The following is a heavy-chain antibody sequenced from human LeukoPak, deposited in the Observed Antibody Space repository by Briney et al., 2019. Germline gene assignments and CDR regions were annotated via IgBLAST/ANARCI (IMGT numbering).Heavy chain of an antibody. V-gene: IGHV4-34*01. D-gene: IGHD2-15*01. CDR3: ARGTPVPFDY. CDR1: GGSFSGCY. J-gene: IGHJ4*02. Sequence: SETLSLTCAVYGGSFSGCYWSWIRQPPGKGLEWIGEINHSGSTNYNPSLKSRVTISVDTSKNQFSLKLSSVTAADTAVYYCARGTPVPFDYWGQGTLVTVSS. CDR2: INHSGST.